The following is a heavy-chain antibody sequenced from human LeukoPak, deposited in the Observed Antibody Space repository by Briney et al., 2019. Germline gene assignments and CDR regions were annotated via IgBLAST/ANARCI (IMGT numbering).Heavy chain of an antibody. CDR1: GGSISSYY. CDR2: IYDSGNT. CDR3: ARQWLVSPLFDY. D-gene: IGHD6-19*01. V-gene: IGHV4-59*08. Sequence: SETLSLTCTVSGGSISSYYWSWIRQPPGKGLEWIGNIYDSGNTNYNPSLKSRVTVSVHTSKNQLSLKLSSVTAADTAVYYCARQWLVSPLFDYWGQGTLVTVSS. J-gene: IGHJ4*02.